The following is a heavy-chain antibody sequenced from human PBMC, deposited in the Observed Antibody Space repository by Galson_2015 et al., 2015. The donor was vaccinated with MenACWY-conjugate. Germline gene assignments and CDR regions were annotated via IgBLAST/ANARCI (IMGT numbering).Heavy chain of an antibody. Sequence: SLRLSCAASGFTFSSYSMNWVRQAPGKGLEWVSSISSSSSYIYYADSVKGRFTISRDNAKNSLYLQMNSLRAEDTAVYYCARWSLECGAFEIWGQGTMVTVSS. CDR3: ARWSLECGAFEI. V-gene: IGHV3-21*01. CDR1: GFTFSSYS. J-gene: IGHJ3*02. D-gene: IGHD1-1*01. CDR2: ISSSSSYI.